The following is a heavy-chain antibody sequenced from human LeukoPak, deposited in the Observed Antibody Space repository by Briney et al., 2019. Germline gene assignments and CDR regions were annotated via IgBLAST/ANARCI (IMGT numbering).Heavy chain of an antibody. D-gene: IGHD3-10*01. CDR1: GFTFSSYW. V-gene: IGHV3-7*01. J-gene: IGHJ4*02. CDR2: IKQDGSEK. Sequence: SGGSLRLSCAASGFTFSSYWMTWVRQAPGKGLEWVANIKQDGSEKYYVDSVKGRFTISRDNAKNSLYLQMNSLRAEDTAVYYCARERSGSYSLHPIDYWGQGTLVTVSS. CDR3: ARERSGSYSLHPIDY.